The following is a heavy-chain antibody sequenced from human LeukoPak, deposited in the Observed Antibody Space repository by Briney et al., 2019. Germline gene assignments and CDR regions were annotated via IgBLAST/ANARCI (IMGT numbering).Heavy chain of an antibody. CDR3: AKSFQDIVVVPAARGSNYYGMDV. D-gene: IGHD2-2*01. CDR2: IYSGGST. V-gene: IGHV3-53*01. CDR1: GFTVSRNY. Sequence: GGSLRLSCAVSGFTVSRNYMSWVRQAPGKGLEWVSVIYSGGSTDYADSVKGRFTISRDNSKNTLYLQMNSLRAEDTAVYYCAKSFQDIVVVPAARGSNYYGMDVWGQGTTVTVSS. J-gene: IGHJ6*02.